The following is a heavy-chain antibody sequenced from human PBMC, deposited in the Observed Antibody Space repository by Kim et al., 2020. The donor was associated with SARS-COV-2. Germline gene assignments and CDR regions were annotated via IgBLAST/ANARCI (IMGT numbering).Heavy chain of an antibody. V-gene: IGHV4-59*01. CDR1: GGSISSYY. CDR3: ARDVGYSSPSDYYYGMDV. CDR2: IYFSGST. J-gene: IGHJ6*02. D-gene: IGHD6-6*01. Sequence: SESLSLTCTVSGGSISSYYWRWIRQPPGKGLEWIGYIYFSGSTNYNPSLKSRVTISVDTSTNQFSLTLSSVTAADTAVYYCARDVGYSSPSDYYYGMDVWGQGTTVTDSS.